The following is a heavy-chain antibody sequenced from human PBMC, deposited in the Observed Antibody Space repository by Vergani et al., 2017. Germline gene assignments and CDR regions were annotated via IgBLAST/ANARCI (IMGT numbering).Heavy chain of an antibody. CDR2: INHTGST. J-gene: IGHJ6*02. CDR1: GESFSAYY. CDR3: ARCLITLNPNYYYRMEV. Sequence: VQLQQWGAGLLKPSETLSLTCAVYGESFSAYYWSWIRQPPGKGLEWIGEINHTGSTNYNPSLKSRVTISVDTSKNQLSLKLSLLTAADTAVYYCARCLITLNPNYYYRMEVWGQGTTVTVSS. D-gene: IGHD1-14*01. V-gene: IGHV4-34*01.